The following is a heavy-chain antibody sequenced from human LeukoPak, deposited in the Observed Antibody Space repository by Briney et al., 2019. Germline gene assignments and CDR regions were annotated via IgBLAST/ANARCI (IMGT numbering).Heavy chain of an antibody. CDR1: GFTFDDYA. CDR3: ARDRDYDFWSGYWPKAFDI. V-gene: IGHV3-9*01. D-gene: IGHD3-3*01. J-gene: IGHJ4*02. CDR2: ISWNSGSI. Sequence: GGSLRLSCAASGFTFDDYAMHWVRQAPGKGLEWVSGISWNSGSIDYADSVKGRFTISRDNAKNSLYLQMNSLRAEDTAVYYCARDRDYDFWSGYWPKAFDIWGQGTLVTVSS.